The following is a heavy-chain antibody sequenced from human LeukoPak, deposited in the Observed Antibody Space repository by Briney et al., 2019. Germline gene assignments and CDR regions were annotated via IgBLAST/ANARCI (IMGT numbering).Heavy chain of an antibody. CDR1: GYSFTDYW. J-gene: IGHJ5*02. D-gene: IGHD5-24*01. CDR2: IYPGDSDT. V-gene: IGHV5-51*01. Sequence: GESLKISCKGSGYSFTDYWIGWVRQMPGKGLEWMGLIYPGDSDTRYSPSFQGQVTISADKSISTAYLQWSSLRASDTAIYYCARRATTRDGYNWNWFDPWGQGTLVTVSS. CDR3: ARRATTRDGYNWNWFDP.